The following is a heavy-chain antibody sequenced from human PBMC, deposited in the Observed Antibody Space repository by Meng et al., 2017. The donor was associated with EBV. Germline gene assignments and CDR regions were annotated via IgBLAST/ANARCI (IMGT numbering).Heavy chain of an antibody. V-gene: IGHV4-61*01. CDR3: AKSSSSTPGVVDS. CDR2: IYDGGTT. Sequence: QVQLQESGPGLVKPSEXLSPTCTVLVASVRGGTFHWSWIRQPPGKELEWIGYIYDGGTTIYNPSLKSRVTIFLDTSRNQFSLGLRSVTTADTAVYYCAKSSSSTPGVVDSWGQGTLVTVAS. CDR1: VASVRGGTFH. J-gene: IGHJ4*02. D-gene: IGHD6-6*01.